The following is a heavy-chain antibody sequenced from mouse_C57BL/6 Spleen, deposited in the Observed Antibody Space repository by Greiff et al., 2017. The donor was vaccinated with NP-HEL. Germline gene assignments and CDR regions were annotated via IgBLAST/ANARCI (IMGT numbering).Heavy chain of an antibody. CDR2: ISDGGSYT. CDR3: ARVCITTVVAPDYFDY. Sequence: EVQLVESGGGLVKPGGSLKLSCAASGFTFSSYAMSWVRQTPEKRLEWVATISDGGSYTYYPDNVKGRFTISRDNAKNNLYLQMSHLKSEDTAMYYCARVCITTVVAPDYFDYWGQGTTLTVSS. V-gene: IGHV5-4*01. CDR1: GFTFSSYA. J-gene: IGHJ2*01. D-gene: IGHD1-1*01.